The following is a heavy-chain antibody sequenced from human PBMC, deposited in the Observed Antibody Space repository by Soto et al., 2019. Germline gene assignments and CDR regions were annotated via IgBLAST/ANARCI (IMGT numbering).Heavy chain of an antibody. J-gene: IGHJ6*02. D-gene: IGHD3-10*01. CDR2: IIPIFGTA. CDR1: GGTFSSYA. CDR3: ALHYGSGSNYYNYGMDV. Sequence: QVQLVQSGAEVKKPGSSVKVSCKASGGTFSSYAISWVRQAPGQGLEWMGGIIPIFGTADYAQKFQGRVTITADESTRKAYMELSSLRSADTAVYYCALHYGSGSNYYNYGMDVWGQGTTVTVSS. V-gene: IGHV1-69*12.